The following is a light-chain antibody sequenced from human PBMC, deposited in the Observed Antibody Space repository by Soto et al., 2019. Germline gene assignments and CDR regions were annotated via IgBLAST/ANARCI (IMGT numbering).Light chain of an antibody. Sequence: QSVLTQPPSVSAAPGQKVTISCSGSSSNIGNNYVSWYQQLPGTAPKLLIYDTNKRPSGIRDRFSGSKSGTSATLGITGLQTGDEADYYCGTWDSNLSAGWVFGGGTKVTVL. CDR3: GTWDSNLSAGWV. CDR1: SSNIGNNY. J-gene: IGLJ3*02. V-gene: IGLV1-51*01. CDR2: DTN.